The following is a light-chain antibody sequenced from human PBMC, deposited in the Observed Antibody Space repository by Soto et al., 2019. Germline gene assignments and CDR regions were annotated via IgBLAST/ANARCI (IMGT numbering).Light chain of an antibody. CDR2: GAS. CDR1: LRISNY. Sequence: DIRVIQSPSSLSASVGDRVTITCRASLRISNYLNWYQQEPGKAPKLLIFGASTLQSGVPSRFSGSGSGTEFTLTISDLQPEDSATYYCQQSYSTPLTFGGGTKLEI. J-gene: IGKJ4*01. V-gene: IGKV1-39*01. CDR3: QQSYSTPLT.